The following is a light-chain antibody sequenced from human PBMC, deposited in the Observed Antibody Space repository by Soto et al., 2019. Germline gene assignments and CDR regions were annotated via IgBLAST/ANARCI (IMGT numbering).Light chain of an antibody. CDR3: CAYAGSSNLV. J-gene: IGLJ3*02. V-gene: IGLV2-23*02. CDR2: EVS. CDR1: SSDVGSYNL. Sequence: QSALTQPASVSGSPGQSITISCTGTSSDVGSYNLVSWYQQHPGKAPKLMIYEVSERPSGVSNRLSGSKSVKTASLTISGLPAGEEADYYCCAYAGSSNLVFGGGAKHTVL.